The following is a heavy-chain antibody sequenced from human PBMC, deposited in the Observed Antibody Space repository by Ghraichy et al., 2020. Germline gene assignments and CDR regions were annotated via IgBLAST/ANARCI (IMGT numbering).Heavy chain of an antibody. CDR1: GFTVSSSF. D-gene: IGHD6-19*01. CDR2: IYSGNTT. V-gene: IGHV3-66*01. J-gene: IGHJ4*02. Sequence: GGSLRLSCAASGFTVSSSFMNWVRRAPAKGLEWVSVIYSGNTTFYADSVKGRFIISRDNSKNTVYLQMNSLRAEDTAVYYCARAGSSTGWQFDFWGQGTLVTVSS. CDR3: ARAGSSTGWQFDF.